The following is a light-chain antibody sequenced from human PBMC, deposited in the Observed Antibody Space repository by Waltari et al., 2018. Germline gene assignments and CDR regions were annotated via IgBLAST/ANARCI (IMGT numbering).Light chain of an antibody. J-gene: IGKJ1*01. CDR1: QSIGKY. CDR2: EAS. CDR3: QNHERLPAT. V-gene: IGKV3-20*01. Sequence: ELLLTQSPGTLSLSRGERATLSCRASQSIGKYLVWYQQKPGQAPRLLMYEASRRATGIPDRFSGSGSGTDFSLTISRLEPEDFAVYYCQNHERLPATFGQGTKVEIK.